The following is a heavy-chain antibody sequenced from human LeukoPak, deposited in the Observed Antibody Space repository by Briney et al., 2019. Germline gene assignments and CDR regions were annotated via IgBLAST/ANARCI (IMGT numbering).Heavy chain of an antibody. CDR3: AREPRFDAPDY. Sequence: SETLPLTCTVSGGSISSSSYYWGWIRQPPGKGLEWIGSIYYSGSTYYNPSLKSRVTISVDTSKNQFSLKLSSVTAADTAVYYCAREPRFDAPDYWGQGTLVTVSS. J-gene: IGHJ4*02. CDR1: GGSISSSSYY. V-gene: IGHV4-39*02. CDR2: IYYSGST. D-gene: IGHD3-3*01.